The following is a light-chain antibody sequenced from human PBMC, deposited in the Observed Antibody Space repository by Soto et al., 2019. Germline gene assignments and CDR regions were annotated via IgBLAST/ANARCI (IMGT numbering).Light chain of an antibody. CDR1: QVSSYY. J-gene: IGKJ3*01. CDR3: QKYNGEFA. V-gene: IGKV1-27*01. Sequence: DIQMTQSPSSLSASVGDRVTITCRASQVSSYYLAWYQQKPGKGPKLLIYDASTLQSGVPSRFSGSGSGTDFTLTISSLQPEDVATYYCQKYNGEFAFGPGTKVDV. CDR2: DAS.